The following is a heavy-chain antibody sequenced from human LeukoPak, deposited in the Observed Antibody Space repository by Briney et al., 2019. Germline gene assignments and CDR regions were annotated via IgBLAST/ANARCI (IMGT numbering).Heavy chain of an antibody. V-gene: IGHV4-34*01. CDR1: GGSFSGYY. CDR3: ARGQYNWNYAIYFDY. Sequence: SETLSLTCAVYGGSFSGYYWSWIRQPPGKGLEWIGEINHSGSTNYNPSLKSRVTISVDTSKNQFSLKLSSVTAADTAVYYCARGQYNWNYAIYFDYWGQGTLVTVSS. CDR2: INHSGST. J-gene: IGHJ4*02. D-gene: IGHD1-7*01.